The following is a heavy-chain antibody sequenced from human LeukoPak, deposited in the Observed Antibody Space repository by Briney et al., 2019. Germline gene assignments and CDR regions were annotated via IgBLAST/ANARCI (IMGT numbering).Heavy chain of an antibody. CDR1: GVTFSSYS. D-gene: IGHD3-10*01. Sequence: GGSLRLSCAASGVTFSSYSMNWGRQAPGKGLEWGSAISSSRSYIYYADSVKGRFTISRDNAKNSLYLQMNSLRAEDTAVYYCARDQDGGGPHDYWGQGTLVTGPS. J-gene: IGHJ4*02. CDR3: ARDQDGGGPHDY. V-gene: IGHV3-21*01. CDR2: ISSSRSYI.